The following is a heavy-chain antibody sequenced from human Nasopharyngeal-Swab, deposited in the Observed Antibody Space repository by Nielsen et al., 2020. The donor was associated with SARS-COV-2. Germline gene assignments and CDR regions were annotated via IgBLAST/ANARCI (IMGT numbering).Heavy chain of an antibody. Sequence: SETLSLTCTVSGGSISSYYWSWIRQPAGKGLEWIGRIYTSGSTNYNPPLKSRVTMSVDTSKNQFSLKLSSVTAADTAVYYCARYNDILTGYPQFDPWGQGTLVTVSS. V-gene: IGHV4-4*07. CDR1: GGSISSYY. D-gene: IGHD3-9*01. CDR3: ARYNDILTGYPQFDP. J-gene: IGHJ5*02. CDR2: IYTSGST.